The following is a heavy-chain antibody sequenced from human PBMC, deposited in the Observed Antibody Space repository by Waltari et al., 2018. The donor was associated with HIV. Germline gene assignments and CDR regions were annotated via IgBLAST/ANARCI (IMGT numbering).Heavy chain of an antibody. Sequence: QVQLVQSGAEVKKPGASVKVSCKASGYSFTDYHMHWVRQAPGQGLEWMERINPNSGGTNYAQKFQGRVTMTRDTSISTAYMDLSSLRSDDTAVYFCATGRGVVNYWGQGTLVTVSS. CDR1: GYSFTDYH. CDR2: INPNSGGT. D-gene: IGHD3-10*01. J-gene: IGHJ4*02. CDR3: ATGRGVVNY. V-gene: IGHV1-2*06.